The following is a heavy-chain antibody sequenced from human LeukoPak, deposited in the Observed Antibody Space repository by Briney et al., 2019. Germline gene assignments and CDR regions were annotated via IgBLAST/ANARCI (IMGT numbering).Heavy chain of an antibody. D-gene: IGHD6-19*01. V-gene: IGHV1-46*01. Sequence: GASVKVSCKASGYILTSYYIHWVRQAPGQGLEWMGIINPSGGNTNYAQKFQGRVTMTRDTSTSTVYMELSSLRSGDTAVYYCARFAVHRRLAVAGQFGLDYWGQGTLVTVSS. CDR3: ARFAVHRRLAVAGQFGLDY. CDR1: GYILTSYY. J-gene: IGHJ4*02. CDR2: INPSGGNT.